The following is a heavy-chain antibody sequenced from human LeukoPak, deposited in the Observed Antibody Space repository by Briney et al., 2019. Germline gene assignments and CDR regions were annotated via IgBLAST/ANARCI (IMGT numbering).Heavy chain of an antibody. D-gene: IGHD1-26*01. CDR1: GFTFSSYW. CDR3: ARQTGATTTGGYYFDH. V-gene: IGHV3-74*01. J-gene: IGHJ4*02. Sequence: GGSPRLSCAAPGFTFSSYWMYWVRQAPGKGLVWVSRINTDGISTSYADSVKGRFSISRDNAKNTLDLQMNSLRADDTAVYYCARQTGATTTGGYYFDHWGQGTLVTVSS. CDR2: INTDGIST.